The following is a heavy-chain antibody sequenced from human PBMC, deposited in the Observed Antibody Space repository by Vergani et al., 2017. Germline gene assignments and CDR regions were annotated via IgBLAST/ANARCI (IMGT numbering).Heavy chain of an antibody. Sequence: QVQLVQSGAEVKKPGSSVKVSCKASGGTFSSYAISWVRQAPGQGLEWMGGIIPIFGTANYAQKFQGRVTITADESTSTAYMELSSLRSEDTAVYYCARGVNYCSRTSCYVLGGWYFDLWGRGTLVTVSS. V-gene: IGHV1-69*01. J-gene: IGHJ2*01. CDR3: ARGVNYCSRTSCYVLGGWYFDL. CDR2: IIPIFGTA. CDR1: GGTFSSYA. D-gene: IGHD2-2*01.